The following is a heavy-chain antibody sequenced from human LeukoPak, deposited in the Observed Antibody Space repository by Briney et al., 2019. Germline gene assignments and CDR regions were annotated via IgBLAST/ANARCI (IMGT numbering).Heavy chain of an antibody. D-gene: IGHD2-21*02. J-gene: IGHJ3*02. CDR2: INWNGGST. V-gene: IGHV3-20*04. Sequence: GRSLRLSCAASGFTFDDYGMSWVRQAPGKGLEWVSDINWNGGSTGYVDSVKGRFTISRDNAKNSLYLQMNSLRAEDTALYYCARDCGGDCCSNDAFDIWGQGTMVTVSS. CDR3: ARDCGGDCCSNDAFDI. CDR1: GFTFDDYG.